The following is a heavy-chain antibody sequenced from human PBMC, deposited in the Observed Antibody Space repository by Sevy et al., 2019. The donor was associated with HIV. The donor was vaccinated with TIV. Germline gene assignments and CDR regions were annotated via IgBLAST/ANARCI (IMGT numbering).Heavy chain of an antibody. V-gene: IGHV3-48*02. CDR2: IGTAAGVT. CDR3: SRWPGHYFIDY. Sequence: GGSLRLSCAASGFTFNTYSLIWVRQTPGKGLEWLSFIGTAAGVTYYADSVKGRFTISRDNAKNSLYLQMNRLRDEDTAVYYFSRWPGHYFIDYWGQGTPVTVFS. CDR1: GFTFNTYS. J-gene: IGHJ4*01. D-gene: IGHD3-10*01.